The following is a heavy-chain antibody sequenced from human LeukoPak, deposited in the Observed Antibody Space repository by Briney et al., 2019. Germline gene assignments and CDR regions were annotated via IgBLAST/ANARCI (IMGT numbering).Heavy chain of an antibody. CDR1: GFTFSSSA. J-gene: IGHJ4*02. CDR2: ISNNGGYT. D-gene: IGHD1-1*01. Sequence: GGSLRLSCAASGFTFSSSAMSWVRQAPGKGLEWVSAISNNGGYTYYADSVQGRFTISRDNSKNSVYLQMNSLRAEDSAVYYCARDFNWAFDFWGQGILVTVSS. V-gene: IGHV3-23*01. CDR3: ARDFNWAFDF.